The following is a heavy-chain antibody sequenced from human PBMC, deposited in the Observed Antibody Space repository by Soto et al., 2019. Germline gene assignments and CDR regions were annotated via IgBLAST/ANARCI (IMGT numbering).Heavy chain of an antibody. D-gene: IGHD3-9*01. Sequence: KPSETLSLTCTVSGGSISSYYWSWIRQPPGKGLEWIGYIYYSGSTNYNPSLKSRVTISVDTSKNQFSLKLSSVTAADTAVYYCARVHYDILTGYYFFDYWGQGTLVTVSS. CDR2: IYYSGST. CDR1: GGSISSYY. J-gene: IGHJ4*02. V-gene: IGHV4-59*01. CDR3: ARVHYDILTGYYFFDY.